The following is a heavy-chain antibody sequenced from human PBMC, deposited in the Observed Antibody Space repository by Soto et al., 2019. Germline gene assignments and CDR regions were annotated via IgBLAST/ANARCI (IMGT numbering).Heavy chain of an antibody. CDR1: GFTFSSYA. CDR2: ISGSGGST. D-gene: IGHD3-10*01. Sequence: EVQLLESGGGLVQPGGSLRLSCAASGFTFSSYAMSWVRQAPGKGLEWVSAISGSGGSTYYADSVKGRFTISRDNSKNTMYMQMNSLRAEDTAVYYCAKDSGWFGEFDYWGQGTLVTVSS. CDR3: AKDSGWFGEFDY. J-gene: IGHJ4*02. V-gene: IGHV3-23*01.